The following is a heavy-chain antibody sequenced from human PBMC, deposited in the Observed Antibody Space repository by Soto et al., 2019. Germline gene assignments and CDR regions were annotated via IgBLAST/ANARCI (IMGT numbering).Heavy chain of an antibody. CDR3: GRGRSGQIVVFY. CDR2: IGPESGAT. J-gene: IGHJ4*02. Sequence: ASVKVSCKASRYSFTGHYIHWVRQAPEQGPEWMGEIGPESGATRYAQKFQGRVTMTMDTSITTVYMELNNLRPDDTAIYYCGRGRSGQIVVFYWGQGTPVTVSS. CDR1: RYSFTGHY. V-gene: IGHV1-2*02. D-gene: IGHD1-26*01.